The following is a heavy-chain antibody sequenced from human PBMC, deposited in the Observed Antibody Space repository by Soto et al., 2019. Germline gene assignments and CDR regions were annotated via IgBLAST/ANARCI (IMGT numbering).Heavy chain of an antibody. V-gene: IGHV4-59*01. D-gene: IGHD6-19*01. J-gene: IGHJ4*02. CDR2: MYYSGST. CDR3: ARGAVAGIDY. CDR1: GGSISSYY. Sequence: QVQLQESGPGLVKPSETLSLTCTVSGGSISSYYWSWIRQPPGKGLEWIGYMYYSGSTNYNPSLSSRVTISVDTSKNQFSLKLSSVTAADTAVYYCARGAVAGIDYWGQGTLVTVSS.